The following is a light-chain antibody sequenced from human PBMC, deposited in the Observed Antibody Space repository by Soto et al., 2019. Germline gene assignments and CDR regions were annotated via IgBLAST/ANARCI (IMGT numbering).Light chain of an antibody. CDR1: SSDVGGYNY. CDR3: SSYTSSSTPVV. CDR2: DVS. V-gene: IGLV2-14*01. Sequence: QSALTQPASVSGSPGPSITISCTGTSSDVGGYNYVSWYQQHPGKAPKLMIYDVSNRPSGVSNRFSGSKSGNTASLTISGRQAEDEADYYCSSYTSSSTPVVFGGGTKVTVL. J-gene: IGLJ2*01.